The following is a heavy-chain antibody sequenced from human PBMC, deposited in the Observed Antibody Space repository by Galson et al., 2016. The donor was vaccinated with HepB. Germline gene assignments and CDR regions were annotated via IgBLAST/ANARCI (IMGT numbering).Heavy chain of an antibody. CDR3: AREYSWSGRDV. Sequence: SLRLSCAASGFTFTRYWMSWVRQAPGKGLEWVANIAPDGSKNTYVDYVKGRFTISIDNAKNSLYLQMNTLRAEDTAVYYCAREYSWSGRDVWGQGTTVTVSS. CDR2: IAPDGSKN. V-gene: IGHV3-7*01. CDR1: GFTFTRYW. D-gene: IGHD2-15*01. J-gene: IGHJ6*02.